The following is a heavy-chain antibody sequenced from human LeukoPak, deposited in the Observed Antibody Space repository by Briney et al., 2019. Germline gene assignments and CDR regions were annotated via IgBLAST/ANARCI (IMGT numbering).Heavy chain of an antibody. V-gene: IGHV1-18*01. J-gene: IGHJ4*02. CDR1: GYTFTSFG. CDR3: ARVQGSSGWYIFDY. CDR2: ISAYNATT. D-gene: IGHD6-19*01. Sequence: ASVKVSCKASGYTFTSFGISWVRQAPGQGLEWMGWISAYNATTNFAQNLQGRVTMTTDTSTSTAYMELRSLRSDDTAVYYCARVQGSSGWYIFDYWGQGTLVTVSS.